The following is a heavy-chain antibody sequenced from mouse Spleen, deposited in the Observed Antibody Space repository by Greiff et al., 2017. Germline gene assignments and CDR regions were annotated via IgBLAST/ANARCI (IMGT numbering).Heavy chain of an antibody. Sequence: VQLQQSGPELVKPGASVKISCKASGYSFTGYYMNWVKQSPEKSLEWIGEINPSTGGTTYNQKFKAKATLTVDKSSSTAYMQLKSLTSEDSAVYYCARREDYYGSSYDYAMDYWGQGTSVTVSS. V-gene: IGHV1-42*01. D-gene: IGHD1-1*01. CDR1: GYSFTGYY. CDR2: INPSTGGT. CDR3: ARREDYYGSSYDYAMDY. J-gene: IGHJ4*01.